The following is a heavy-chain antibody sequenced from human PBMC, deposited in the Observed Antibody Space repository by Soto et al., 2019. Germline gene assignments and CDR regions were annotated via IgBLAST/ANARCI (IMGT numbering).Heavy chain of an antibody. Sequence: QMPLVQSGPEVKKPGTSVKVSCKASGFTFTSSAVQWVRQARGQRLEWIGWIVVGSGNTNYAQKFQERVTITRDMSTSTAYMELSSLRSEDTAVYYCAARWGLRWLFDYWGQGTLVTVSS. CDR1: GFTFTSSA. J-gene: IGHJ4*02. CDR2: IVVGSGNT. D-gene: IGHD4-17*01. CDR3: AARWGLRWLFDY. V-gene: IGHV1-58*01.